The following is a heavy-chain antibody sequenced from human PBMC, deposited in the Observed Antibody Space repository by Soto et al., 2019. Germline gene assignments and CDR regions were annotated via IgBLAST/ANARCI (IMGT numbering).Heavy chain of an antibody. CDR3: AKMERTQLWLLVQN. J-gene: IGHJ4*02. D-gene: IGHD5-18*01. CDR2: ITYGGSI. CDR1: GASITNDDFF. Sequence: SETLSLTCTVSGASITNDDFFFICVRQHPDKGLELLAYITYGGSIYYNPSLRSRLSVSIDKSKSQFSLNVRSVTAADTAVYFCAKMERTQLWLLVQNWGQGLPVTVSS. V-gene: IGHV4-31*03.